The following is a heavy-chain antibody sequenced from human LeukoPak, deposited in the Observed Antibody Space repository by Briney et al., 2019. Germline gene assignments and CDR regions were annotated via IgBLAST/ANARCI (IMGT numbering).Heavy chain of an antibody. Sequence: PSETLSLTCTVSGGSISSYYWSWIRQPAGKGLEWIGRIYTSGSTNYNPSLKSRVTMSVDTSKNQFSLKLSSVTAADTAVYYCAREGDYYDSSGYFDYWGQGTLVTVSS. CDR2: IYTSGST. D-gene: IGHD3-22*01. CDR1: GGSISSYY. J-gene: IGHJ4*02. CDR3: AREGDYYDSSGYFDY. V-gene: IGHV4-4*07.